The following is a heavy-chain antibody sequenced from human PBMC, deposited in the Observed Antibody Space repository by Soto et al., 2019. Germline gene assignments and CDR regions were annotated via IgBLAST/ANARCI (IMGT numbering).Heavy chain of an antibody. CDR2: ISSSSSYI. D-gene: IGHD1-1*01. Sequence: EVQLVESGGGLVKPGGSLRLSSAASGFTFSSYSMNWVRQAPGKGLEWVSSISSSSSYIYYADSVKGRFTISRDNAKNSLYLQMNSLRAEDTAVYYCTTGTTQWDYWGQGTLVTVSS. CDR3: TTGTTQWDY. V-gene: IGHV3-21*01. CDR1: GFTFSSYS. J-gene: IGHJ4*02.